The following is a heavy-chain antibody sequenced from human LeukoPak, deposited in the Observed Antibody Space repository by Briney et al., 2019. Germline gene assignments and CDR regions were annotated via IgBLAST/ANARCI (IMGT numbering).Heavy chain of an antibody. CDR1: GFTFSSYG. CDR2: ISGSGGST. V-gene: IGHV3-23*01. D-gene: IGHD6-13*01. J-gene: IGHJ4*02. Sequence: PGGSLRLSCAASGFTFSSYGMSWVRQAPGKGLEWVSAISGSGGSTYYADSVKGRFTISRDNSKNTLYLQMNSLRAEDTAVYYCARLNGYSSSWDYWGQGTLVTVSS. CDR3: ARLNGYSSSWDY.